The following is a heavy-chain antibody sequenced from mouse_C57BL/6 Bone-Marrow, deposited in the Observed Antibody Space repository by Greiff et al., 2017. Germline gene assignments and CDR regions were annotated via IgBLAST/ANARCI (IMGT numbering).Heavy chain of an antibody. CDR2: IDPENGDT. CDR1: GFNIKDDY. Sequence: EVQLQQSGAELVRPGASVKLSCTAPGFNIKDDYMHWVKQRPEQGLEWIGWIDPENGDTESASKFQGKATITADTSSNTAYLQLSSLTSEDTAVYYCTVFYYGSMWFAYWGQGTLVTVSA. J-gene: IGHJ3*01. D-gene: IGHD1-1*01. V-gene: IGHV14-4*01. CDR3: TVFYYGSMWFAY.